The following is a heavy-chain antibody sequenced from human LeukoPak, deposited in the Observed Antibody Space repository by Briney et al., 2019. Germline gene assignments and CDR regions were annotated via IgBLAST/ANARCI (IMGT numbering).Heavy chain of an antibody. J-gene: IGHJ4*02. Sequence: GGSLRLSCAASGFTFSDYYMSWIRQAPGKGLEWVSYISSSGSTIYYADSVKGRFTISRDNAKNTLYLQMNSMRAEDTAVYYCARGGQYYYDSSGYSRWGQGTLVTVSS. D-gene: IGHD3-22*01. CDR1: GFTFSDYY. CDR2: ISSSGSTI. V-gene: IGHV3-11*04. CDR3: ARGGQYYYDSSGYSR.